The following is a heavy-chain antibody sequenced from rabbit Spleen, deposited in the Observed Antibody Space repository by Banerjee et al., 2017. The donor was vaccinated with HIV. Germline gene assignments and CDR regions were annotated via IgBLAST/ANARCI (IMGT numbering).Heavy chain of an antibody. J-gene: IGHJ4*01. V-gene: IGHV1S40*01. CDR2: IDTNDGDT. D-gene: IGHD4-1*01. Sequence: QSLEESGGGLVKPGGTLTLTCTVSGFSFSSNWICWVRQAPGKGLEWIACIDTNDGDTDYANWPKGRFTISSHNAQNTLYLQLDSLTTADTATYFCVREVAGKFGLWGPGTLVTVS. CDR1: GFSFSSNW. CDR3: VREVAGKFGL.